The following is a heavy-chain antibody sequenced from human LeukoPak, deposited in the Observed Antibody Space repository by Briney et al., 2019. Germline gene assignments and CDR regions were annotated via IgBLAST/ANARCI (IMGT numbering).Heavy chain of an antibody. Sequence: PSETLSLTCTVSGGSISSSSYYWGWIRQPPGKGLEWIGSIYYSGSTYYNPSLKSRVTISVDTSKNQFSLKLSSVTAADTAVYYCASDYGLGYYFDYWGQGTLVTVSS. CDR1: GGSISSSSYY. D-gene: IGHD4/OR15-4a*01. CDR3: ASDYGLGYYFDY. V-gene: IGHV4-39*01. J-gene: IGHJ4*02. CDR2: IYYSGST.